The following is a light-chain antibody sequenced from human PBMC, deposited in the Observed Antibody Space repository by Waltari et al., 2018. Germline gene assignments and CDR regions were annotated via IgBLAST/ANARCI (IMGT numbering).Light chain of an antibody. Sequence: DIVMTQSPDSLALSLGERATINSNSSQSVLYSSNNYNYLPWDQQKPGQPPKLLIYWASTRESGVPDRFSGSGSGTDFTLTISSLQPDDFATYYCQQYDSYSLTFGGGTKVEIK. V-gene: IGKV4-1*01. J-gene: IGKJ4*01. CDR2: WAS. CDR3: QQYDSYSLT. CDR1: QSVLYSSNNYNY.